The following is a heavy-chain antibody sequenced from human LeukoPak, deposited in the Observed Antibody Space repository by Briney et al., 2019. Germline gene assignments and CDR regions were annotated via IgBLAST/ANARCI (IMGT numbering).Heavy chain of an antibody. J-gene: IGHJ6*02. D-gene: IGHD5-12*01. CDR3: AASYYSGYGVHGTDV. CDR1: GFTFTSSA. V-gene: IGHV1-58*02. Sequence: SVKVSCKASGFTFTSSAMQWVRQARGQRLEWIGWIVVGSGNTNYAQKFQERVTITRDMSTSTAYMELSSLRSEDTAVYYCAASYYSGYGVHGTDVWGQGTTVTVSS. CDR2: IVVGSGNT.